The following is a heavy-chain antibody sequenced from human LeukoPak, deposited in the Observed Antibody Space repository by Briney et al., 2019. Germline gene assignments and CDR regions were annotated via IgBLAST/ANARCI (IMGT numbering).Heavy chain of an antibody. D-gene: IGHD3-3*01. Sequence: PSETLSLTCAVSGGSFSGYYWSWIRQPPGKGLEWIGEINHSGSTNYNPSLKSRVTISVDTSKNQFSLKLSSVTAADTAVYYCARGPNYDFWSGYSPAEYFQHWGQGTLVTVSS. V-gene: IGHV4-34*01. CDR1: GGSFSGYY. J-gene: IGHJ1*01. CDR3: ARGPNYDFWSGYSPAEYFQH. CDR2: INHSGST.